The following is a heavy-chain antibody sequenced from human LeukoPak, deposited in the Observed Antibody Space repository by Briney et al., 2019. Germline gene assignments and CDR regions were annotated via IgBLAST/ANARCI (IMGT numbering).Heavy chain of an antibody. CDR1: GGSFSGYY. CDR2: INHSGST. J-gene: IGHJ5*02. D-gene: IGHD3-10*01. V-gene: IGHV4-34*01. Sequence: PSETLSLTCAVYGGSFSGYYWGWIRQPPGKGLEWIGEINHSGSTNYNPSLKSRVTISVDTSKNQFSLKLSSVTAADTAVYYCARGGHYYGSGSYRKNWFDPWGQGTLVTASS. CDR3: ARGGHYYGSGSYRKNWFDP.